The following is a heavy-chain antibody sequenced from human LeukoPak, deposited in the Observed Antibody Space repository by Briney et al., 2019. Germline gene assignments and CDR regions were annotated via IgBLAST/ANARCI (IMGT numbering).Heavy chain of an antibody. Sequence: SVKVSCKASGGTFSSYAISWVRQAPGQGLEWMGGIIPIFGTANYAQKFQGRVTITADGSTSTAYMELSSLRSEGTAVYYCAREVGATISLDYWGQGTLVTVSS. D-gene: IGHD1-26*01. CDR1: GGTFSSYA. CDR2: IIPIFGTA. CDR3: AREVGATISLDY. J-gene: IGHJ4*02. V-gene: IGHV1-69*01.